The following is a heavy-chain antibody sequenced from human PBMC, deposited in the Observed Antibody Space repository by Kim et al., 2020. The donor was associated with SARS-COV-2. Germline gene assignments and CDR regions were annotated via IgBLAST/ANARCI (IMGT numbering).Heavy chain of an antibody. Sequence: SETLSLTCTVSGGSFNNYFWSWIRQPAGKRLEWIGRIYSSGTTHYNPSLESRVTMSLDKSKNQFSLKVTSVTAADTAVYYCARAAEYGSNWFPNGLDIWGQGTVVTVSS. CDR1: GGSFNNYF. CDR3: ARAAEYGSNWFPNGLDI. J-gene: IGHJ3*02. CDR2: IYSSGTT. V-gene: IGHV4-4*07. D-gene: IGHD6-13*01.